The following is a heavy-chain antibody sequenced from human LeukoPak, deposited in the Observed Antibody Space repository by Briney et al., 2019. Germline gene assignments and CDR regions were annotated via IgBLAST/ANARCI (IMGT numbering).Heavy chain of an antibody. CDR1: GFTFRSYV. Sequence: GGSLRLSCAASGFTFRSYVMSWVRQAPGKGLEWVSVISGSGRKTDYADPVKGRFTISRDNSKNAMYLLMNSLRVEDTAEYYSAKDLGYDYVWGEGNLYDYWGQGILVTVSS. CDR2: ISGSGRKT. J-gene: IGHJ4*02. D-gene: IGHD3-16*01. V-gene: IGHV3-23*01. CDR3: AKDLGYDYVWGEGNLYDY.